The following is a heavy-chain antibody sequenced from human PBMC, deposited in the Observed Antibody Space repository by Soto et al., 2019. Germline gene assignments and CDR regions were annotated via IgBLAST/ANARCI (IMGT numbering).Heavy chain of an antibody. CDR3: ASLVAAPCSFSSYYYGMDV. V-gene: IGHV3-21*01. Sequence: GGSLRLSCAASGFTFRSYTMDWVRQAPGKGLEWVSSISSSSSDIYYADSVKGRFTVSRDNAKNSLYLQMNSLRAEDTAVYYCASLVAAPCSFSSYYYGMDVWGQGTTVTVSS. J-gene: IGHJ6*02. CDR1: GFTFRSYT. D-gene: IGHD6-6*01. CDR2: ISSSSSDI.